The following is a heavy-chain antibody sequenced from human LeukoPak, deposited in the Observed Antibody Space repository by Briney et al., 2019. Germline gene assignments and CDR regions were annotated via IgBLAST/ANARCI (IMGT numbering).Heavy chain of an antibody. V-gene: IGHV3-23*01. CDR2: IGSTDI. CDR1: GFTFSICG. J-gene: IGHJ4*02. D-gene: IGHD1/OR15-1a*01. Sequence: PGGSLRLSCVASGFTFSICGMSWVRQASGKGLEWVSSIGSTDIYYADSVKGRFTVSRDNSQNTLYPQMHSLRVEDTAVYYCAKDATPGNGVWDNFGKWGQGTLVTVSS. CDR3: AKDATPGNGVWDNFGK.